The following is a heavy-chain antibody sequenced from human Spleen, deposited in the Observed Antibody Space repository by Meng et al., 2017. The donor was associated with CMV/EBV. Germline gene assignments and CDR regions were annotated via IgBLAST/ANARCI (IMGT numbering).Heavy chain of an antibody. J-gene: IGHJ5*02. CDR3: ARDLGYCSSTSCRESWFDP. V-gene: IGHV3-74*01. Sequence: GESLKISCAASGFTFSSHWMHWVRQAPGKGLVWVSRINSDGSSTSYADSVKGRFTISRDNAKNTLYLQMNSLRAEDTAVYYCARDLGYCSSTSCRESWFDPWGQGTLVTVSS. CDR1: GFTFSSHW. CDR2: INSDGSST. D-gene: IGHD2-2*01.